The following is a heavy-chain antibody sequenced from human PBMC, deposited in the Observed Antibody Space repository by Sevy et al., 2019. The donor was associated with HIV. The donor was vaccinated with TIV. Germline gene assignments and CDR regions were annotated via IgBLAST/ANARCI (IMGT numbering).Heavy chain of an antibody. CDR1: GFTVSSNY. D-gene: IGHD3-22*01. V-gene: IGHV3-53*01. Sequence: GGSLRLSCAASGFTVSSNYMSWVRQAPGKGLEWVSVIYSGGSTYYADSVKGRFTISRDNSKNTLYLQMNSLRAEDTAVYYCARDRRYYYDSSGYPPQGVDAFDIWGQGTMVTVSS. CDR3: ARDRRYYYDSSGYPPQGVDAFDI. CDR2: IYSGGST. J-gene: IGHJ3*02.